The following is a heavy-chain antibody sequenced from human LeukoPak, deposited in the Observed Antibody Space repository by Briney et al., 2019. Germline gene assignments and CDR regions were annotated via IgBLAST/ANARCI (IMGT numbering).Heavy chain of an antibody. J-gene: IGHJ3*02. CDR1: GGSISSSSYY. Sequence: SETLSLTCTVSGGSISSSSYYWGWIRQPPGKGLEWIGSIYYSGSTYYNPSLKSRVTISVDTSKNQFSLKLSSVTAADTAVYYCARQRKGNVLLWFGGKNNNAFDIWGQGTMVTVSS. CDR2: IYYSGST. V-gene: IGHV4-39*01. D-gene: IGHD3-10*01. CDR3: ARQRKGNVLLWFGGKNNNAFDI.